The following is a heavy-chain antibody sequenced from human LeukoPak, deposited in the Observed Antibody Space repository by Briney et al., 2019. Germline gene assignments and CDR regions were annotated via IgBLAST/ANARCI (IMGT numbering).Heavy chain of an antibody. CDR3: AKSVVVAAMVVY. CDR1: GYTLTELS. V-gene: IGHV1-24*01. D-gene: IGHD2-15*01. CDR2: FDPEDGET. J-gene: IGHJ4*02. Sequence: ASVKVSCKVSGYTLTELSMHWVRQAPGKGLEWMGGFDPEDGETIYAQKFQGRVTMTEDTSTDTAYMELSSLRSEDTAVYYCAKSVVVAAMVVYWGQGTLVTVSS.